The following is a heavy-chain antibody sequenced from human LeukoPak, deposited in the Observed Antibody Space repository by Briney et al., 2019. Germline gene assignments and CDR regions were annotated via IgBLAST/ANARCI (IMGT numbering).Heavy chain of an antibody. D-gene: IGHD6-19*01. CDR3: ARDGSGWFDY. CDR1: GFTFSSYE. CDR2: ISSSGSTI. J-gene: IGHJ4*02. V-gene: IGHV3-48*03. Sequence: GGSLRLSCVASGFTFSSYEMNWVRQAPGKGLEWVSYISSSGSTIYSADSVKGGFTISRDNAQNSVFLQMNSLRAEDTSVYYCARDGSGWFDYWGEGTLVTVSS.